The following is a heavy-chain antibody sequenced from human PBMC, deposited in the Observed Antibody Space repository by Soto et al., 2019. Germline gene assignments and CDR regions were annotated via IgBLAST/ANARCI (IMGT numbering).Heavy chain of an antibody. D-gene: IGHD5-12*01. CDR2: VDPEDGET. CDR3: STEVRSIRSPVVAFDD. Sequence: EVQLVQSGAEVKKPGATVKISCKVSGYTFTDYYMHWVQQAPGKGLEWMGLVDPEDGETIYSEKCQGRVTITADTSTDTAYMELSSLRSEDTAVYYCSTEVRSIRSPVVAFDDWGQGTLVTVSS. J-gene: IGHJ4*02. CDR1: GYTFTDYY. V-gene: IGHV1-69-2*01.